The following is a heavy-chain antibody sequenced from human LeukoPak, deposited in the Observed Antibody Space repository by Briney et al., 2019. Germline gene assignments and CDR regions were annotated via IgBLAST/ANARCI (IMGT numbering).Heavy chain of an antibody. J-gene: IGHJ6*03. Sequence: SETLSLTCAVYSGSFSGYYWSWIRQPPGKGLEWIGEINHSGSTNYNPSLKSRVTISVDTSKNQFSLKLSSVTAAVTAVYYCARRIYWNYGSRYYYYYMDVWGKGTTVTVSS. CDR2: INHSGST. CDR1: SGSFSGYY. CDR3: ARRIYWNYGSRYYYYYMDV. V-gene: IGHV4-34*01. D-gene: IGHD1-7*01.